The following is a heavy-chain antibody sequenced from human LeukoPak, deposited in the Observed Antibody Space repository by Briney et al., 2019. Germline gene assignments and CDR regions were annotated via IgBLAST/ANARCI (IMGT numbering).Heavy chain of an antibody. CDR1: GFTFSTYG. Sequence: GGSLRLSCVASGFTFSTYGMHWVRQAPGKGLEWVAFIQSNGGSEFYVDSAKGRFTISRDNSKNTVYLQMSSLRVEDTAVYYCARDPAGSWGQGTLVTVSS. J-gene: IGHJ5*02. CDR3: ARDPAGS. V-gene: IGHV3-30*02. CDR2: IQSNGGSE. D-gene: IGHD3-10*01.